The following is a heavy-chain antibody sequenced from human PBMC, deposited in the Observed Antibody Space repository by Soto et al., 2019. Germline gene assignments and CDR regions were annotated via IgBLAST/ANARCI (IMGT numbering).Heavy chain of an antibody. Sequence: PSETLSLTCAVYGGSFSGYYWSWIRQPPGKGLEWIGEINHSGSTNYNPSLKSRVTISVDTSKNQFSLKLSSVTAADTAVYYCARGYVSIGYYFTHRSQNKRAEYFQHWGQGTLVTVSS. D-gene: IGHD3-22*01. CDR1: GGSFSGYY. CDR3: ARGYVSIGYYFTHRSQNKRAEYFQH. CDR2: INHSGST. J-gene: IGHJ1*01. V-gene: IGHV4-34*01.